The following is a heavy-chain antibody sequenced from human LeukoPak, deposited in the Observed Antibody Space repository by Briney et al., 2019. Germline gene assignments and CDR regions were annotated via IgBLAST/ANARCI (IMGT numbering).Heavy chain of an antibody. V-gene: IGHV1-69*13. CDR1: GGTFSSYA. CDR3: AKDKKPWELRYFDL. D-gene: IGHD1-26*01. CDR2: IIPIFGTA. J-gene: IGHJ2*01. Sequence: GASVKVSCKASGGTFSSYAISWVRQAPGQGLEWMGGIIPIFGTANYAQKFQGRVTITADESTSTAYMELSSLRSEDTAVYYCAKDKKPWELRYFDLWGRGTLVTVSS.